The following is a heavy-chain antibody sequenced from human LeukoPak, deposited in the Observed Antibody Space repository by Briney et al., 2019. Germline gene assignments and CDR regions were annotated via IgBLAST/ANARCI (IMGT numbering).Heavy chain of an antibody. Sequence: SETLSLTCSVSGGSINSYYWSWIRQPPGKGLEWIGYIFYTGTTKYNPSLKSRPTISVDRSMNRFSMKLTSVTGADTAVYYCARGSTWGEHAWGQGILVTVSS. CDR1: GGSINSYY. D-gene: IGHD3-16*01. CDR3: ARGSTWGEHA. CDR2: IFYTGTT. V-gene: IGHV4-59*01. J-gene: IGHJ5*02.